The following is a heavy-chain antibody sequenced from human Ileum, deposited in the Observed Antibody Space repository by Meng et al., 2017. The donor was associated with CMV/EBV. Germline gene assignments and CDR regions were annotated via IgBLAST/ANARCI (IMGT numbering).Heavy chain of an antibody. CDR1: GFTFRSYW. J-gene: IGHJ6*02. D-gene: IGHD2-2*01. Sequence: GASLKISCAASGFTFRSYWMHWVRQAPGKGLVWVSVINSDGTSTTYADSVKGRSTISRDNAKNTVYLQMSSLRAEDTAVYYCVRDTPGDGMDVWGQGTTVTVSS. CDR3: VRDTPGDGMDV. CDR2: INSDGTST. V-gene: IGHV3-74*01.